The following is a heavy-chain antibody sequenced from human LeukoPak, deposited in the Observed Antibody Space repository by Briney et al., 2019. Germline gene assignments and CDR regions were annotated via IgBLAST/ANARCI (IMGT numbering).Heavy chain of an antibody. Sequence: PSETLSLTCTVSGGSISSSSYFWAWIRQPPGKGLEWIGSIYYSRNTYYNPSLKSRVTISVDTSKNQFSLKLSSVTAADTAVYYCARVHYPHYCSSTSCQSYYYYYYYMDVWGKGTTVTVSS. J-gene: IGHJ6*03. D-gene: IGHD2-2*01. CDR1: GGSISSSSYF. CDR3: ARVHYPHYCSSTSCQSYYYYYYYMDV. V-gene: IGHV4-39*07. CDR2: IYYSRNT.